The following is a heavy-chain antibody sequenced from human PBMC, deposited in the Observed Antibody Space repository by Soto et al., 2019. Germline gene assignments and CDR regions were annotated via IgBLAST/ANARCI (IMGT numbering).Heavy chain of an antibody. D-gene: IGHD1-26*01. V-gene: IGHV1-18*01. CDR2: ISAYNGNT. CDR3: ARVVGALGHWFDP. Sequence: QVQLVQSGGEVEKPGASVKVSCKASGYTLTSYGIIWVRQAPGQGLEWMGRISAYNGNTTYAQKLQGRVTMTTDTSTSTAYMELRSLRSDDTAVYYWARVVGALGHWFDPWGQGTLVTVSS. CDR1: GYTLTSYG. J-gene: IGHJ5*02.